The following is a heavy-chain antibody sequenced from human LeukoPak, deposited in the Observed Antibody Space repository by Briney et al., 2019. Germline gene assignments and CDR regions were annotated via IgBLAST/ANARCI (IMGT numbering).Heavy chain of an antibody. J-gene: IGHJ3*02. CDR3: ARDYHVGGYSYNDAFDI. CDR1: GFTFSSYS. CDR2: ISSSSSYI. Sequence: GGSLRLSCAASGFTFSSYSMNWVRQAPGKGLGWVSSISSSSSYIYYADSVKGRFTISRDNAKNSLYLQMNSLRAEDTAVYYCARDYHVGGYSYNDAFDIWGQGTMVTVSS. V-gene: IGHV3-21*01. D-gene: IGHD5-18*01.